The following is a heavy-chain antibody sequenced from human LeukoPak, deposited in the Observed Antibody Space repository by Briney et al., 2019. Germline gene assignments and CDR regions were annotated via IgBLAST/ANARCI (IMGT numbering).Heavy chain of an antibody. CDR1: GYTFTCYY. D-gene: IGHD3-10*01. V-gene: IGHV1-2*02. CDR2: INPNSGGT. Sequence: ASVKVSCKASGYTFTCYYMHWVRQAPGQGLEWMGCINPNSGGTNYAQKFQGRVTMTRDTSISTAYMELSRLRSDDTAVYYCASGREYYGSGSHDDAFDIWGQGTMVTVSS. J-gene: IGHJ3*02. CDR3: ASGREYYGSGSHDDAFDI.